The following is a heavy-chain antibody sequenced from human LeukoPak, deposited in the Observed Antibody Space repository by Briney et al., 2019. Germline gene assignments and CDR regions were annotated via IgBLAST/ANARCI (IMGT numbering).Heavy chain of an antibody. CDR2: INTKTGSP. CDR1: GYTFTSYV. V-gene: IGHV7-4-1*02. J-gene: IGHJ4*02. CDR3: ARDRKAVAGTELSY. D-gene: IGHD6-19*01. Sequence: GASVKVSCKASGYTFTSYVVTWVRQAPGQGLEWMGWINTKTGSPTYAPGFTGRFVFSLDTSVSTAYLQISSLKAEDTAVYYCARDRKAVAGTELSYWGQGTLVTVSS.